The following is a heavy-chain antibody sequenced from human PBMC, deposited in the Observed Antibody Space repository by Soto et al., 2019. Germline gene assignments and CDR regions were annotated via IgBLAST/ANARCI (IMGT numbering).Heavy chain of an antibody. CDR1: GFTFSSYA. J-gene: IGHJ4*02. CDR3: AKGSSSGWAPGLRYFDY. CDR2: ISGSGGST. Sequence: GGSLRLSCAASGFTFSSYAMSWVRQAPGKXLEWVSAISGSGGSTYYADSVKGRFTISRDNSKNTLYLQMNSLRAEDTAVYYCAKGSSSGWAPGLRYFDYWGQGTLVTVSS. V-gene: IGHV3-23*01. D-gene: IGHD6-19*01.